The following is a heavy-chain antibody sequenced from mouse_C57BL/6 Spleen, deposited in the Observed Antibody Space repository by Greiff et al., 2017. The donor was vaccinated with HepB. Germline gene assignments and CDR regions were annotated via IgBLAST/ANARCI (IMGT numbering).Heavy chain of an antibody. D-gene: IGHD1-1*01. J-gene: IGHJ4*01. Sequence: QVQLQQPGAEQVRPGSSVKLSCKASGYTFTSYWMDWVKQRPGQGLEWIGNIYPSDSETHYNQKFKDKATLTVDKSSSTAYMQLSSLTSEDSAVYYCAGTVARGAMDYWGQGTSVTVSS. CDR3: AGTVARGAMDY. CDR2: IYPSDSET. V-gene: IGHV1-61*01. CDR1: GYTFTSYW.